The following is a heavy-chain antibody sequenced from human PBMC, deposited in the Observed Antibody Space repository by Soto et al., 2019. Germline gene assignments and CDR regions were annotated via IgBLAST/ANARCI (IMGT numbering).Heavy chain of an antibody. CDR3: AKGVYCSSTSCYTAYYYYGMDV. V-gene: IGHV3-23*01. J-gene: IGHJ6*02. CDR1: GFTFSSYA. CDR2: ISGSGGST. Sequence: EVQLLESGGGLVQPGGSLRLSCAASGFTFSSYAMSWVRQAPGKGLEWVSAISGSGGSTYYADSVKGRFTISRDNSKNTLYLQMNSLRAEDTAVYYCAKGVYCSSTSCYTAYYYYGMDVWGQGTTVTVSS. D-gene: IGHD2-2*02.